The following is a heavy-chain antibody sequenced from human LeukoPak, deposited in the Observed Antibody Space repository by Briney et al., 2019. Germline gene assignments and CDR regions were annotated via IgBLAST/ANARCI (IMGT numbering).Heavy chain of an antibody. D-gene: IGHD1-1*01. CDR3: ARRTRYYYYYMDV. CDR2: IYYSGST. Sequence: SEALSLTCTVSGGSISSSSYYWGWIRQPPGKGLEWIGSIYYSGSTYYNPSLRSRVTISVDTSKNQFSLKLSSVTAADTAVYYCARRTRYYYYYMDVWGKGTTVTVPS. J-gene: IGHJ6*03. V-gene: IGHV4-39*01. CDR1: GGSISSSSYY.